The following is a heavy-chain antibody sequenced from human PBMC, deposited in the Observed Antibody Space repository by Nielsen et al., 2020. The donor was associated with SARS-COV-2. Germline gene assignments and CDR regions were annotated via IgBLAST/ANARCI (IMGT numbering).Heavy chain of an antibody. Sequence: LSCTVSGGSIGSGNYFWNWLRQPAGEGLEWIGRFYPSGSTNYHPSLKSRVTISVDTSKNQFSLNLSTVTAADTAVYYCARLKAHSDWFDPWSQGTLVTVSS. CDR1: GGSIGSGNYF. J-gene: IGHJ5*02. CDR3: ARLKAHSDWFDP. V-gene: IGHV4-61*02. CDR2: FYPSGST.